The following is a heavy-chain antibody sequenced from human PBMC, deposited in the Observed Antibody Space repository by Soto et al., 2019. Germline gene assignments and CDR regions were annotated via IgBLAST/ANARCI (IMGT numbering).Heavy chain of an antibody. CDR2: IYYSGST. D-gene: IGHD3-10*01. Sequence: SETLSLTCTVSGGSISRGDYYWSWIRQPPGKGLEWIGYIYYSGSTYYNPSRRSSVTISVDTSKNQFSLKLSSVTAADTAVYYCATNRMDRGVPYGMAVWGQGTTVTVSS. J-gene: IGHJ6*02. CDR1: GGSISRGDYY. V-gene: IGHV4-30-4*01. CDR3: ATNRMDRGVPYGMAV.